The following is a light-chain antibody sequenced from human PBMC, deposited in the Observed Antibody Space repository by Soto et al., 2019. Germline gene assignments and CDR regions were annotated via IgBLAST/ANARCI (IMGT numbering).Light chain of an antibody. CDR1: RDIDNS. CDR3: QQSYSTLGT. V-gene: IGKV1-39*01. J-gene: IGKJ1*01. Sequence: IQVTQSPPSLSASVGDRVTITCRASRDIDNSLAWYQQVPGKAPKLLIYAASTLQSGVPSRFSGSGSGTDFTLTISSLQPEDFATYYCQQSYSTLGTFGQGTKVDIK. CDR2: AAS.